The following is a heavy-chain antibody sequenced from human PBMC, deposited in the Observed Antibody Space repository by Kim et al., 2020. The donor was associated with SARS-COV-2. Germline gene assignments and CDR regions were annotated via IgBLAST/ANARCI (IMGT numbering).Heavy chain of an antibody. D-gene: IGHD2-15*01. CDR3: ARDYCSGGSCYPYFDY. V-gene: IGHV1-18*01. Sequence: KLQGRVTMTTDTSTSTAYMELRSLRSDDTAVYYCARDYCSGGSCYPYFDYWGQGTLVTVSS. J-gene: IGHJ4*02.